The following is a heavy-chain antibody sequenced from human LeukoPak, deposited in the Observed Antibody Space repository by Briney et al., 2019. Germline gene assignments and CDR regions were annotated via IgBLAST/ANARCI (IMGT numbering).Heavy chain of an antibody. V-gene: IGHV3-64*01. D-gene: IGHD3-10*01. Sequence: GGSLRLSCAASGFTFSSHAMHWVRQAPGKGLEYVSGINSNGGSTYYANSVTGRFTISRDNSKNTLYLQMGSLRPEDTAVYYCTTDDTTSLYYGSGSYDAWGQGTLVTVSS. CDR1: GFTFSSHA. CDR2: INSNGGST. J-gene: IGHJ5*02. CDR3: TTDDTTSLYYGSGSYDA.